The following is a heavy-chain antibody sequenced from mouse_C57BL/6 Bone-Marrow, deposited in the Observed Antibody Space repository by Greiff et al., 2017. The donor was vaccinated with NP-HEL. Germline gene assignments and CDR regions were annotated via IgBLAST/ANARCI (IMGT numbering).Heavy chain of an antibody. D-gene: IGHD2-5*01. Sequence: VQLQQPGAELVRPGTSVKLSCKASGYTFTSYWMHWVKQRPGQGLEWIGVIDPSDSYTNYNQKFKGKATLTVDTSSSTAYMQLSSLTSEDSAVYYCARWGGYYSNDIAMDYWGQGTSVTVSS. CDR1: GYTFTSYW. V-gene: IGHV1-59*01. J-gene: IGHJ4*01. CDR2: IDPSDSYT. CDR3: ARWGGYYSNDIAMDY.